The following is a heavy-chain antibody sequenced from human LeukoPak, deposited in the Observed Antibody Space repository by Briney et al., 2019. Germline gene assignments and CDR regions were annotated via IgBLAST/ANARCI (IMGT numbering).Heavy chain of an antibody. V-gene: IGHV3-23*01. J-gene: IGHJ4*02. CDR1: GFTFSSYA. CDR3: AKIRKLAYYYDILGY. Sequence: GGSLRLSCAASGFTFSSYAMSWVRQAPGKGLEWVSAISGSGGSTYCADSVKGRFTISRDNSKNTLYLQMNSLRAEDTAVYYCAKIRKLAYYYDILGYWGQGTLVTVSS. CDR2: ISGSGGST. D-gene: IGHD3-22*01.